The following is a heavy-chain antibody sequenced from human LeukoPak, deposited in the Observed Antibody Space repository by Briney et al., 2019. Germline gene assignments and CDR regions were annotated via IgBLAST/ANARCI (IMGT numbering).Heavy chain of an antibody. CDR2: IYYSGTT. V-gene: IGHV4-59*01. J-gene: IGHJ4*02. D-gene: IGHD6-13*01. Sequence: SETLSLTCTVSGGSISNYYWSWIRQPPGKGLEWIGYIYYSGTTNYNPSLKSRVTISVDTSKNQSPLKLNSVTAADTAVYYCARGVYIAAAQYGYWGQGTLVTVSS. CDR3: ARGVYIAAAQYGY. CDR1: GGSISNYY.